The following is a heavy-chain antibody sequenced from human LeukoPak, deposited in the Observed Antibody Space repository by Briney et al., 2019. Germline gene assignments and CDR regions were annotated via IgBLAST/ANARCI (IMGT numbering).Heavy chain of an antibody. CDR3: AKGYCSGGSCYWEYLFDY. D-gene: IGHD2-15*01. J-gene: IGHJ4*02. V-gene: IGHV3-30*18. CDR1: GFTFSSYG. Sequence: PGRSLRLPCAASGFTFSSYGMHWVRQAPGKGLEWVAVISYDGSNKYYADSVKGRFTISRDNSKNTLYLQMNSLRAEDTAVYYCAKGYCSGGSCYWEYLFDYWGQGTLVTVSS. CDR2: ISYDGSNK.